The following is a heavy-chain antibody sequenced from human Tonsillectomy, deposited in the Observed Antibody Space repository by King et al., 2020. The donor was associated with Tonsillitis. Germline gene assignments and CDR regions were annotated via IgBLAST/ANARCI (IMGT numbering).Heavy chain of an antibody. J-gene: IGHJ6*02. CDR3: AKCPGDSDYYYYSGMDV. CDR2: INSDGSSR. Sequence: VQLVESGGGLVQPGGSLRLSCAASGFTFSSYWMHWVRQAPGKGLVWVSRINSDGSSRSYAESVKGRFTISRDNAKNTLYLQMNSLRAEDTAVYYCAKCPGDSDYYYYSGMDVWGQGTTVTVSS. CDR1: GFTFSSYW. V-gene: IGHV3-74*01. D-gene: IGHD7-27*01.